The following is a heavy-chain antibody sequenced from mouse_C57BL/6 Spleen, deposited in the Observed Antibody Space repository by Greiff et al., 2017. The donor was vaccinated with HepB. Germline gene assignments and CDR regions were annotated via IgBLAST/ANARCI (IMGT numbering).Heavy chain of an antibody. CDR2: IHPNSGST. V-gene: IGHV1-64*01. Sequence: QVQLQQPGAELVKPGASVKLSCKASGYTFTSYWMHWVKQRPGQGLEWIGMIHPNSGSTNYNEKFKSKATLTVDKSSSTAYMQLSSLTSEDSAVYYCAREDGNYDYATDYWGQGTSVTVSS. J-gene: IGHJ4*01. CDR1: GYTFTSYW. CDR3: AREDGNYDYATDY. D-gene: IGHD2-1*01.